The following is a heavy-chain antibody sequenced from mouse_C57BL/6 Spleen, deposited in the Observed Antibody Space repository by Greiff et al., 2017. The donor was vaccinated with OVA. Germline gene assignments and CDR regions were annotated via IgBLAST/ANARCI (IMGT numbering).Heavy chain of an antibody. Sequence: EVMLVESEGGLVQPGSSMKLSCTASGFTFSDYYMAWVRQVPEKGLEWVANINYDGSSTYYLDSLKSRFIISRDNAKNILYLQMSSLKSEDTATYYCARDRRGYDWYFDVWGTGTTVTVSS. V-gene: IGHV5-16*01. CDR1: GFTFSDYY. CDR2: INYDGSST. D-gene: IGHD2-2*01. J-gene: IGHJ1*03. CDR3: ARDRRGYDWYFDV.